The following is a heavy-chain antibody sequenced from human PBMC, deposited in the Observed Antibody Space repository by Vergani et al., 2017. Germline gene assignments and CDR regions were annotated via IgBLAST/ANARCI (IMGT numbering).Heavy chain of an antibody. J-gene: IGHJ6*02. V-gene: IGHV4-61*02. CDR2: VYTSGMT. D-gene: IGHD3-10*01. CDR3: ARELSYYYGSGSDDYNPYYYEGMDV. Sequence: QVQLQESGPRLVRPSQTLSLTCTVSGGSINTGAYYWSRIRQPAGKGREWIGRVYTSGMTNYNPSLKSRVTILVDRSKSQLSLKLTSVTAGDTAVYFCARELSYYYGSGSDDYNPYYYEGMDVWGPGTTVTVSS. CDR1: GGSINTGAYY.